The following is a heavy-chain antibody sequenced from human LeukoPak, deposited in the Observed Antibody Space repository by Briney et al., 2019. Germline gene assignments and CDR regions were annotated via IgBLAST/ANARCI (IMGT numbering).Heavy chain of an antibody. V-gene: IGHV6-1*01. Sequence: PSQTLSLTCAISGDSVSSNSAAWNWIRQSPSRGLEWLGRTYYRSKWYNDYAVSVKSRITINPDTSKNQFSLQLNSVTPEDTAVYYCARDFGGNIEWELLPKPREYYFDYWGQGTLVTVSS. CDR1: GDSVSSNSAA. CDR2: TYYRSKWYN. J-gene: IGHJ4*02. CDR3: ARDFGGNIEWELLPKPREYYFDY. D-gene: IGHD1-26*01.